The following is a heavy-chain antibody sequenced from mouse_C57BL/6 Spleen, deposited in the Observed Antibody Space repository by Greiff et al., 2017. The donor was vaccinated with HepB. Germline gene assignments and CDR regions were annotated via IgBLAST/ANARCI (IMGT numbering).Heavy chain of an antibody. D-gene: IGHD4-1*01. CDR1: GYTFTDYY. CDR3: ARYWDGGFAY. J-gene: IGHJ3*01. CDR2: INPYNGGT. Sequence: VQLQQSGPVLVKPGASVKMSCKASGYTFTDYYMNWVKQSHGKSLEWIGVINPYNGGTSYNQKFKGKATLTVDKSSSRDYMELNSLTSEDSAVYYCARYWDGGFAYWGQGTLVTVSA. V-gene: IGHV1-19*01.